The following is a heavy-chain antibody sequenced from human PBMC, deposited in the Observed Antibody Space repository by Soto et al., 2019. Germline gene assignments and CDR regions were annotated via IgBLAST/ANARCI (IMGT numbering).Heavy chain of an antibody. D-gene: IGHD6-19*01. CDR1: GGSISSYY. CDR3: AREVGFFKQWYYYYSGMDV. V-gene: IGHV4-59*01. J-gene: IGHJ6*02. Sequence: SETLSLTCTVSGGSISSYYWSWIRQPPGKGLEWIGYIYYSGSTNYNPSLKSRVTISVDTSKNQFSLKLSSVTAADTAVYYCAREVGFFKQWYYYYSGMDVWGQGTTVTVSS. CDR2: IYYSGST.